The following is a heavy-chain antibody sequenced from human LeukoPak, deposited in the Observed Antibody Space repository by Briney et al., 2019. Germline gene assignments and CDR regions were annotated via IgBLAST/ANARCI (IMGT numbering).Heavy chain of an antibody. CDR3: ARGREQQLVPPTRRMFDP. Sequence: SETLSLTCTVSGGSISSYYWSWIRQPPGKGLEWIGEINHSGSTNYNPSLKSRVTISVDTSKNQFSLKLSSVTAADTAVYYCARGREQQLVPPTRRMFDPWGQGTLVTVSS. V-gene: IGHV4-34*01. CDR2: INHSGST. D-gene: IGHD6-13*01. CDR1: GGSISSYY. J-gene: IGHJ5*02.